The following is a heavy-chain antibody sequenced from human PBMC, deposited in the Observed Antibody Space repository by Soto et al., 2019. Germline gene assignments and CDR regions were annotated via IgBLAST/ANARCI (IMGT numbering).Heavy chain of an antibody. CDR3: AKWGYSSSWFFGHPHSYYGMDV. J-gene: IGHJ6*02. V-gene: IGHV3-30*18. Sequence: SMRLSCAASGFTFSSSGVHWVRQAPGKGLEWVAVISYDGSNKYYADSVKGRFTISRDNSKNTLYLQMNSLRAEDTAVYYCAKWGYSSSWFFGHPHSYYGMDVWGQRTTVTVFS. D-gene: IGHD6-13*01. CDR1: GFTFSSSG. CDR2: ISYDGSNK.